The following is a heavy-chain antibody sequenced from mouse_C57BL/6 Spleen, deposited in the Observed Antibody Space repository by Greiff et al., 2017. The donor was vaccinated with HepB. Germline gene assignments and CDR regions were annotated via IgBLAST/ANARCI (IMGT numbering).Heavy chain of an antibody. CDR3: ARDTTVVAPYYFDY. Sequence: QVQLQQPGTELVKPGASVKLSCKASGYTFPSYWMHWVKQRPGQGLEWIGNINPSNGGTNYNEKFKSKATLTVDKSSSTAYMQLSSLTSEDSAVYYCARDTTVVAPYYFDYWGQGTTLTVSS. J-gene: IGHJ2*01. CDR2: INPSNGGT. D-gene: IGHD1-1*01. CDR1: GYTFPSYW. V-gene: IGHV1-53*01.